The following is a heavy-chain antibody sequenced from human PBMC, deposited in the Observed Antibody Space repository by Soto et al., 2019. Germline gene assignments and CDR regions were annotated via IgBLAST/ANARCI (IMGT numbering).Heavy chain of an antibody. CDR1: GSAFTTYA. D-gene: IGHD1-1*01. CDR3: TRGQLSNWFDP. V-gene: IGHV1-3*01. J-gene: IGHJ5*02. CDR2: INAGNGNT. Sequence: GASVKVSCKASGSAFTTYALHWVRQAPGQRPEWMGLINAGNGNTKYSQKFQGRVTITRDTSASTSYMELTSLRSEDTAVYYCTRGQLSNWFDPWGQGTLVTVSS.